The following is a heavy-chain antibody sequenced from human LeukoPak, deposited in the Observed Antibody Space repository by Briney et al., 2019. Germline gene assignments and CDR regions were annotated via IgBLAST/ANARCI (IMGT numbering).Heavy chain of an antibody. CDR1: GGTFSSYA. Sequence: SVKVSCKASGGTFSSYAISWVRQAPGQGLEWMGGIIPIFGTANYAQKFQGRVTITADESTSTAYMELSSLRSEDTAVYYCARTPDSSGYYMYYFDYWGQGALVTVSS. J-gene: IGHJ4*02. V-gene: IGHV1-69*01. CDR2: IIPIFGTA. D-gene: IGHD3-22*01. CDR3: ARTPDSSGYYMYYFDY.